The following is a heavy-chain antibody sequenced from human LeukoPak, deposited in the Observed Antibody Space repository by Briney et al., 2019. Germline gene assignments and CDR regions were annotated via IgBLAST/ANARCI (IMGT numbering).Heavy chain of an antibody. CDR1: GGSLISTTYY. V-gene: IGHV4-39*07. D-gene: IGHD3-16*02. CDR3: ARAPRTGAWDMITFGGVIVHGDAFDF. Sequence: SETLSLTCAVSGGSLISTTYYWGWIRQPPGKGLEWIGSIYYSGSTYYNPSLKSRVTVSVDMSKNQFSLQLSSVTAADTAVYYCARAPRTGAWDMITFGGVIVHGDAFDFWGQGTMVTVSS. J-gene: IGHJ3*01. CDR2: IYYSGST.